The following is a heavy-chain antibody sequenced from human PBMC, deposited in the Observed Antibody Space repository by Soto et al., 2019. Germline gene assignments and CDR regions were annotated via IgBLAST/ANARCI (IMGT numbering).Heavy chain of an antibody. J-gene: IGHJ3*02. V-gene: IGHV3-30*04. CDR2: MSYDGFNK. CDR1: GFTLSDFA. Sequence: GGSLRLSCAASGFTLSDFAMHWVRQAPGKGLEWLAFMSYDGFNKYYADSVKGRFTISRDNFKDTLFLQMNTLRADDTAMYYCDRYPTADAFDICGQGTMVTVSS. CDR3: DRYPTADAFDI. D-gene: IGHD1-20*01.